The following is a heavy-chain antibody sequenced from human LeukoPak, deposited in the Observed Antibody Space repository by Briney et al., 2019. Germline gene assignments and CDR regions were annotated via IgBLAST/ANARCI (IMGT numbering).Heavy chain of an antibody. J-gene: IGHJ4*02. CDR3: ASMEYSGSYYAQDY. D-gene: IGHD1-26*01. Sequence: ASVKVSCKASGGTFSSYAISWVRQAPGQGLEWMGGIIPIFGTANYAQEFQGRVTITADESTSTAYMELSSLRSEDTAVYYCASMEYSGSYYAQDYWGQGTLVTVSS. V-gene: IGHV1-69*13. CDR1: GGTFSSYA. CDR2: IIPIFGTA.